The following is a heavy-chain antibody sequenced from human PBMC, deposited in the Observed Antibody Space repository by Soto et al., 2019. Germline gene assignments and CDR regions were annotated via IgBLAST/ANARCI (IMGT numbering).Heavy chain of an antibody. Sequence: QVQLVQSGAEVKKPGSSVKVSCKASGGTFSSYTISWVRQAPGQGLEWMGRIIPILGIANYAQKFQGRVTITADKSTSTAYMDLRSLRSEDTAVYYCARDPSSSAAEYFDYWGQGTLVTVSS. J-gene: IGHJ4*02. CDR2: IIPILGIA. V-gene: IGHV1-69*08. CDR3: ARDPSSSAAEYFDY. D-gene: IGHD6-6*01. CDR1: GGTFSSYT.